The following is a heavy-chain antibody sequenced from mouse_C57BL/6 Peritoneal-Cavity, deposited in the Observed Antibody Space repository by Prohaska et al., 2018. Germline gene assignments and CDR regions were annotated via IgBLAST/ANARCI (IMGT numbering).Heavy chain of an antibody. J-gene: IGHJ4*01. V-gene: IGHV1-61*01. CDR2: IYPSDSET. CDR1: GYTFTSYW. D-gene: IGHD2-1*01. Sequence: QVQLQQPRAELVRPGSSVKLSCKASGYTFTSYWMDWVKQRPGQRLEWIGNIYPSDSETHDNQKFKDKATLTVDKSSSTAYMQLSSLTSEDSAVYYSACNYDAMDYWGQGTSVTVSS. CDR3: ACNYDAMDY.